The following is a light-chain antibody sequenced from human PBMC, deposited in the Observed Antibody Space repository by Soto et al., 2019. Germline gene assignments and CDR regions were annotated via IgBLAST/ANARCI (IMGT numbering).Light chain of an antibody. CDR3: SSYTRTSTYV. CDR2: DVT. J-gene: IGLJ1*01. Sequence: QSALTQPACVSGSPGQSITISCTGTSSDVGGYNFVSWYQQHPDKAPKLMIYDVTNRPSGVSNRFSGSKSGNTASLTISGLQAEDEADYYCSSYTRTSTYVFGTGTKLTVL. V-gene: IGLV2-14*01. CDR1: SSDVGGYNF.